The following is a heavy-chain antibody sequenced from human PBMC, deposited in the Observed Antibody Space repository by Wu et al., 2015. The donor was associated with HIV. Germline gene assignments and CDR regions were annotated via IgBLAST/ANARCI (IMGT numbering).Heavy chain of an antibody. J-gene: IGHJ6*03. CDR1: NYIYVKYG. D-gene: IGHD6-13*01. CDR3: ARDPYIAAAGHSTSYYYYYMDV. CDR2: ISAYNGYT. Sequence: QVHLVQSGAEVKKPGASVIVSCKSSNYIYVKYGISWVRQAPGQGLEWMGWISAYNGYTNYAQKVQGRVTMTTDTSTSTAYMELRSLRSDDTAVYYCARDPYIAAAGHSTSYYYYYMDVWGKGTTVTVSS. V-gene: IGHV1-18*01.